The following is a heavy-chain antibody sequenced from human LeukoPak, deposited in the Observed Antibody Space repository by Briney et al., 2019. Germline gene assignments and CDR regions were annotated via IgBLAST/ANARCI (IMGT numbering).Heavy chain of an antibody. Sequence: PSETLSLTCTVSGGSISSSSYYWGWIRQPPGKGLEWIGSIYYSGSTYYNPSLKSRVTISVDTSKNQFSLKLSSVTAADTAVYYCARDWAMVGWFDPWGQGTLVTVSS. CDR2: IYYSGST. CDR1: GGSISSSSYY. D-gene: IGHD5-18*01. CDR3: ARDWAMVGWFDP. V-gene: IGHV4-39*07. J-gene: IGHJ5*02.